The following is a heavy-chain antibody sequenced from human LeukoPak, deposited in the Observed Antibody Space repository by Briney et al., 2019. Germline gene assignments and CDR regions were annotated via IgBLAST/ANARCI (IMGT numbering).Heavy chain of an antibody. CDR2: VYYSVST. CDR3: ARDGSSSWYEYYFYY. CDR1: GGSLSSYY. J-gene: IGHJ4*02. Sequence: SETLSLTCIVSGGSLSSYYWSWIRQPPGKGLEWIGYVYYSVSTNYNPSLKSRVTISVDTSKNEFSLKLSSVTAADTAVYYGARDGSSSWYEYYFYYGGQGTLVTVSS. V-gene: IGHV4-59*01. D-gene: IGHD6-13*01.